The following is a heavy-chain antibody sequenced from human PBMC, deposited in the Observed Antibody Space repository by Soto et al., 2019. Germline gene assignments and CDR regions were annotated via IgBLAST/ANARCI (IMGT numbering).Heavy chain of an antibody. CDR1: GGTFSSYA. Sequence: ASVKVSCKASGGTFSSYAISWVRQAPGQGLERMGGIIPIFGTANYAQKFQGRVTITADESTSTAYMELSSLRSEDTAVYYCARDPIAAAGFTQQASQQNWGQGTLVTVSS. J-gene: IGHJ4*02. CDR2: IIPIFGTA. CDR3: ARDPIAAAGFTQQASQQN. V-gene: IGHV1-69*13. D-gene: IGHD6-13*01.